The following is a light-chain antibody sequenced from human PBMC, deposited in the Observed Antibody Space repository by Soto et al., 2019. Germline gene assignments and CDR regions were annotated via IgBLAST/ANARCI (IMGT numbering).Light chain of an antibody. Sequence: QSALTQPASVSGSPGQSITISCTGTSSDVGKYNLVAWYQHHPGKGPKLIIYEVTERPSGVSNRFSGSKSGNTASLTISGLQAEDEIDYYCCSYAGSSSFVFGTGTRSPS. CDR1: SSDVGKYNL. CDR2: EVT. J-gene: IGLJ1*01. V-gene: IGLV2-23*02. CDR3: CSYAGSSSFV.